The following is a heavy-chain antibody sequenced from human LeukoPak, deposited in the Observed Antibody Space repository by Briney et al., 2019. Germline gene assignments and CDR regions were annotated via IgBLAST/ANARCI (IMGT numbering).Heavy chain of an antibody. Sequence: PGGSLRLSCAASGFTFSSYEMNWVRQAPGKGLEWVSYISSSGSTIYYADSVKGRFTISRDNAKNSLYLQMNGLRAEDTAVYYCAREENDYGDYVTFDIWGQGTMVTVSS. D-gene: IGHD4-17*01. CDR3: AREENDYGDYVTFDI. CDR1: GFTFSSYE. CDR2: ISSSGSTI. V-gene: IGHV3-48*03. J-gene: IGHJ3*02.